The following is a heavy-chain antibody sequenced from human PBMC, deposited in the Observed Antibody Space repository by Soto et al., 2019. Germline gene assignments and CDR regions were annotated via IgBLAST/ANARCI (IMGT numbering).Heavy chain of an antibody. CDR1: GYTFTNFG. J-gene: IGHJ4*02. V-gene: IGHV1-18*04. D-gene: IGHD2-15*01. CDR3: ARATYCSGGNCYYFDS. CDR2: ISTYSGNT. Sequence: QVQLVQSGAEVKKPGASVKVSCKALGYTFTNFGVSWVRQAPGQGLAWMGWISTYSGNTHYPQRLQGRVTMTTVTSSRTAYMELRSLRSDDTAVYYCARATYCSGGNCYYFDSWGQGTLVTVSS.